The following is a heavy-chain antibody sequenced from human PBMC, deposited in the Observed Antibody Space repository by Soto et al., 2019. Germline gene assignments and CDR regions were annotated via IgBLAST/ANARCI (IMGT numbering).Heavy chain of an antibody. CDR2: IFYSGAT. V-gene: IGHV4-31*01. D-gene: IGHD4-17*01. CDR3: ARGPTVTSDF. CDR1: GDSISTDNYY. J-gene: IGHJ4*02. Sequence: QVQLQESGPGLVEPSQTLSLTCTVSGDSISTDNYYWSWIRQHPGKGLEWIGYIFYSGATSYNPSLKXXLXMXXDTSKNQFSMRLSSVTAADTAVYYCARGPTVTSDFWGQGTLVTVSS.